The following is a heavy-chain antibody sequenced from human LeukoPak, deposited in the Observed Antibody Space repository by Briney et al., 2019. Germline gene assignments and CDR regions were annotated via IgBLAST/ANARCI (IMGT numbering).Heavy chain of an antibody. J-gene: IGHJ4*02. CDR1: GFTFSSYD. D-gene: IGHD7-27*01. Sequence: GGSLRLSCAASGFTFSSYDMWWVRQAPGKGLEWISYISSSSSSIYYADSVKGRFTISRDNAKNSLYLQMNSLSVEDTAVYYCGRFTRSGDSVYWGQGTLVTVSS. CDR2: ISSSSSSI. CDR3: GRFTRSGDSVY. V-gene: IGHV3-48*03.